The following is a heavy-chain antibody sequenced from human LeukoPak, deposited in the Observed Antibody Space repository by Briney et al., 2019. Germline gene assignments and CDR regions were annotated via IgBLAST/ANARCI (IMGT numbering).Heavy chain of an antibody. CDR2: ISYDGSNK. CDR3: AKVPHDYGDYYFDY. CDR1: GFTFSSYG. J-gene: IGHJ4*02. V-gene: IGHV3-30*18. Sequence: PGRSLRLSCAASGFTFSSYGMHWVRQAPGKGLEWVAVISYDGSNKYYADSVKGRFTISRDNSKNTLYLQMNSLRAEDTAVYYCAKVPHDYGDYYFDYWGQGTLVTVSS. D-gene: IGHD4-17*01.